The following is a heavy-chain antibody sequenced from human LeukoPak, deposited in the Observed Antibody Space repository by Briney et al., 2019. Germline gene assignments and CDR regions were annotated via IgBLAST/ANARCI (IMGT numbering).Heavy chain of an antibody. Sequence: PGGSLRLSCAASGFTFSSYSMNWVHQAPGKGLEWVSYISSSSSTIYYADSVKGRFTISRDNAKNSLYLQMNSLRDEDTAVYYCARGATAMDHHFDYWGQGTLVTVSS. CDR1: GFTFSSYS. CDR2: ISSSSSTI. CDR3: ARGATAMDHHFDY. J-gene: IGHJ4*02. V-gene: IGHV3-48*02. D-gene: IGHD5-18*01.